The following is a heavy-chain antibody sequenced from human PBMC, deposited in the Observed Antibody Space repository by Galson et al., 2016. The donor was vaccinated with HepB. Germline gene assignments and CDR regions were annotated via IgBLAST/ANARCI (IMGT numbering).Heavy chain of an antibody. CDR2: IWYDGINK. Sequence: SLRLSCAASGFNFGTYGMHWVRQAPGKGLEWVAVIWYDGINKDYADSVKGRFTISRDNSKSSLSLQMNSLRAEDTADYYCARERRGGGCDYWGQGTLVTISS. D-gene: IGHD2-21*01. CDR1: GFNFGTYG. J-gene: IGHJ4*02. V-gene: IGHV3-33*01. CDR3: ARERRGGGCDY.